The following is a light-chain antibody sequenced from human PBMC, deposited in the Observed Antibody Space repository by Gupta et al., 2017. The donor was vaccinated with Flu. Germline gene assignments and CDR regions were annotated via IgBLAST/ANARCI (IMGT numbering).Light chain of an antibody. Sequence: SPATLSLSPGERAPPPGRASQSVSSTYFAWYQQKPGQAPRLLIYGAANRATGIPARFGGSGAGTDFTLTSSRRETEDVAVYDGQHYLNSTWLGKGTKVEIK. V-gene: IGKV3-20*01. J-gene: IGKJ1*01. CDR2: GAA. CDR1: QSVSSTY. CDR3: QHYLNSTW.